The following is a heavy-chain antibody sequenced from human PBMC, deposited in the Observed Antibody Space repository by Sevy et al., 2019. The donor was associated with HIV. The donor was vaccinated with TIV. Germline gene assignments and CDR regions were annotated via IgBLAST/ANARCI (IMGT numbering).Heavy chain of an antibody. J-gene: IGHJ4*02. CDR2: IWYDSSQK. Sequence: GGSLRLSCGASGFDFRNCGMHWVRQTPGKGLEWVAFIWYDSSQKKYGGSVKGRFTISRDNSKNTVYLQMNSLRTEDTAVYFCVGEQRWVHMDYWGRGTPVTVSS. CDR3: VGEQRWVHMDY. CDR1: GFDFRNCG. V-gene: IGHV3-33*08.